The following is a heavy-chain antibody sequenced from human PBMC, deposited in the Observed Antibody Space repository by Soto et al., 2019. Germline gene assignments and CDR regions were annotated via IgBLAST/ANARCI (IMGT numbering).Heavy chain of an antibody. Sequence: QVELQESGPGLVKPSQTLSLTCTVSGGSISSGGFYWSWIRQLPEKGLEWIAYIFPSGSTSYNPSLRSRVSISAATSKNQLSLSLTSVTVADTAVYYSARGGSGDNWLDPWGQGIRVTVSS. V-gene: IGHV4-31*03. CDR2: IFPSGST. CDR1: GGSISSGGFY. CDR3: ARGGSGDNWLDP. J-gene: IGHJ5*02.